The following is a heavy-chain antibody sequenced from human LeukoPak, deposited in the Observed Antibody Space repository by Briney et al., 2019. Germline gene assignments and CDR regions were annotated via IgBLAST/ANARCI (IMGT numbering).Heavy chain of an antibody. CDR2: ISYDGSNK. Sequence: GGSLRLSCAASGFTFSSYGMHWVRQAPGKGLEWVAVISYDGSNKYYADSVKGRFTISRDNSKNTLYLQMNSLRAEDTAVYYCAKGVIGDYDFWSGSRGLDYWGQGTLVTVSS. CDR3: AKGVIGDYDFWSGSRGLDY. V-gene: IGHV3-30*18. CDR1: GFTFSSYG. D-gene: IGHD3-3*01. J-gene: IGHJ4*02.